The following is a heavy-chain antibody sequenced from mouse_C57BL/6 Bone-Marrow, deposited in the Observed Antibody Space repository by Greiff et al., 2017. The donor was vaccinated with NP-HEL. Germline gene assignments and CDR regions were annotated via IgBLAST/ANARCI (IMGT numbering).Heavy chain of an antibody. D-gene: IGHD1-1*01. CDR2: IYPRSGNT. CDR1: GYTFTSYG. J-gene: IGHJ3*01. V-gene: IGHV1-81*01. Sequence: QVQLQQSGAELARPGASVKLSCKASGYTFTSYGISWVKQRTGQGLEWIGEIYPRSGNTYYNEKFKGKATLTADKSSSTAYMELRSLTSEDSAVYFCERDPYYGRPFAYWGQGTLVTGSA. CDR3: ERDPYYGRPFAY.